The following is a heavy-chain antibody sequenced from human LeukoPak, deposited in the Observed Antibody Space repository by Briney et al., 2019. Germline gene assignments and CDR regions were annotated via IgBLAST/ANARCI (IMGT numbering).Heavy chain of an antibody. CDR2: INHSGST. V-gene: IGHV4-34*01. CDR1: GGSFSGYY. Sequence: SETLSLTCAVYGGSFSGYYWSWIRQPPGKGLELIGEINHSGSTNYNPSLTSRVTISVDTSKNQFSLKLSSVTAADTAVYYCARDRRSYCSGANCDSGTDYWGQGTLVTVSS. CDR3: ARDRRSYCSGANCDSGTDY. D-gene: IGHD2-15*01. J-gene: IGHJ4*02.